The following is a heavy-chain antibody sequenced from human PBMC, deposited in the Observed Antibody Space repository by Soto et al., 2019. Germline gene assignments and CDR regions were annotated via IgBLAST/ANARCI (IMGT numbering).Heavy chain of an antibody. Sequence: GGSLRLSCAASGFTFDDYAMHWVRQVPGKGLEWVSGINWSSGSIGYGDSVKGRFAISRDNAKNSLHLQMNSLSAEDTAFYYCVKDESINWYSGHFRHWGQGTLVTVSS. CDR2: INWSSGSI. V-gene: IGHV3-9*01. J-gene: IGHJ1*01. CDR1: GFTFDDYA. D-gene: IGHD6-13*01. CDR3: VKDESINWYSGHFRH.